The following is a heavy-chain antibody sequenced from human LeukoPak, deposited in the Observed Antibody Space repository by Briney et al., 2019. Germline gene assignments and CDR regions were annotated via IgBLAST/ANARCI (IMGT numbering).Heavy chain of an antibody. D-gene: IGHD2-2*01. CDR2: KSSSSSYI. CDR3: ARELGVVVPAATRDY. Sequence: GALRDGRAPFGCNGRWPTPKGDRLPAVEGKGVVSCKSSSSSYIYYADSVKGRFTISRDNAKNSLYLQMNSLRAEDTAVYYCARELGVVVPAATRDYWGQATLVTVSS. CDR1: GCNGRWPT. V-gene: IGHV3-21*01. J-gene: IGHJ4*02.